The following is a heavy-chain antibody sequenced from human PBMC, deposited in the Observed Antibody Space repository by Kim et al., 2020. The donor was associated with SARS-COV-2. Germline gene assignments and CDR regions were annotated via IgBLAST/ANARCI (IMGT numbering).Heavy chain of an antibody. CDR2: ISYDGSNK. V-gene: IGHV3-30*18. Sequence: GGSLRLSCAASGFTFSSYGMHWVRQAPGKGLEWVAVISYDGSNKYYADSVKGRFTISRDNSKNTLYLQMSSLRADDTAVYYCAKREDSGDFGPPDYWGQGTLVTVSS. CDR3: AKREDSGDFGPPDY. CDR1: GFTFSSYG. J-gene: IGHJ4*02. D-gene: IGHD4-17*01.